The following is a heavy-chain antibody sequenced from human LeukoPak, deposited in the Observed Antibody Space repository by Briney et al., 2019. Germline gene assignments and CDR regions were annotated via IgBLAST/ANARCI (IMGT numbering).Heavy chain of an antibody. CDR1: GFTFSSYS. V-gene: IGHV3-21*01. CDR3: VRGMVRGHYYYMDV. Sequence: GGSLRLSCAASGFTFSSYSMNWVRQAPGKGLEWVSSISSSSSYIYYADSVKGRFTISRDNANNSLYLQMNSLRAEDTAVYYCVRGMVRGHYYYMDVWGKGTTVTVSS. D-gene: IGHD3-10*01. CDR2: ISSSSSYI. J-gene: IGHJ6*03.